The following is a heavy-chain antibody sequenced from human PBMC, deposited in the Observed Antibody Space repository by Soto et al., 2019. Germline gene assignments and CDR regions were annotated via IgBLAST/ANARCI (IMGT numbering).Heavy chain of an antibody. Sequence: SETLSLTCAVSGGSISSGGYSWSWIRQAPGNGLAWIGYIYHSGSTYYNPSVKRRVTISVDSAKNQFSLNLISVAAADTAVYYCAIDRLMATAGTARHYYGVDGCGPGTTLT. CDR3: AIDRLMATAGTARHYYGVDG. V-gene: IGHV4-30-2*01. D-gene: IGHD5-18*01. CDR1: GGSISSGGYS. CDR2: IYHSGST. J-gene: IGHJ6*02.